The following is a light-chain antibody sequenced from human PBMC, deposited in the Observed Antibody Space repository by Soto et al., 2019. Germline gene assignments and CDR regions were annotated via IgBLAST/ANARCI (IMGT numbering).Light chain of an antibody. CDR2: DVT. CDR1: SSDVGGYNY. Sequence: QSVLTQPRSVSGSPGQSLTISCTGTSSDVGGYNYVSWYQQYPGQVPKLMIYDVTKRPSGVPDRFSGSKSGNTASLTISGLQPVDEADYPCSSHAGTYAYVFGTGTKLTV. CDR3: SSHAGTYAYV. V-gene: IGLV2-11*01. J-gene: IGLJ1*01.